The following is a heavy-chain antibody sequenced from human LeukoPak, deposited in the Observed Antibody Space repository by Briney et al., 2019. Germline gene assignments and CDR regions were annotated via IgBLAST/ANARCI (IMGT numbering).Heavy chain of an antibody. Sequence: SETLSLTCTVSGDSISSGSYYWSWIRQPAGKGLEWIGRIYTSGKTNYNPSLKSRVTISADTSKNQFSLKLSSVTAADTAVYYCARAGDGGWGLVAYLDYWGQGTLVTASS. J-gene: IGHJ4*02. CDR3: ARAGDGGWGLVAYLDY. CDR2: IYTSGKT. CDR1: GDSISSGSYY. D-gene: IGHD3-16*01. V-gene: IGHV4-61*02.